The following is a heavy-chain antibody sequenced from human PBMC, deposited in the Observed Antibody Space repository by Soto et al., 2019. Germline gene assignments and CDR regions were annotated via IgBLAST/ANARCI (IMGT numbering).Heavy chain of an antibody. D-gene: IGHD6-13*01. CDR3: AHRRRAAAGVYNRFDP. Sequence: QITLKESGPTLVKPTQTLTLTCTFSGFSLSTSGVGVGWIRQPPGKALEWLALIYWDDDKRYSPSLKSRLTITKDTSKNQVVLTMTNNDPVDTATYYCAHRRRAAAGVYNRFDPWGQGTLVTVSS. V-gene: IGHV2-5*02. CDR2: IYWDDDK. J-gene: IGHJ5*02. CDR1: GFSLSTSGVG.